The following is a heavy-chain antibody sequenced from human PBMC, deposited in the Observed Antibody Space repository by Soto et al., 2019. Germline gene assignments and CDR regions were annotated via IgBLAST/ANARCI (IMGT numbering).Heavy chain of an antibody. CDR2: IDPIDSKT. D-gene: IGHD6-13*01. V-gene: IGHV5-10-1*01. J-gene: IGHJ6*02. CDR3: ARRRAAAGGYYYYALDV. Sequence: GESLKISCKGSGYNFDTYWINWVRQTPGKGLEWMGRIDPIDSKTKYSPSLEGHITISIDKSISTSYLQWSRLKASATAYYYCARRRAAAGGYYYYALDVWGQGTAVTVSS. CDR1: GYNFDTYW.